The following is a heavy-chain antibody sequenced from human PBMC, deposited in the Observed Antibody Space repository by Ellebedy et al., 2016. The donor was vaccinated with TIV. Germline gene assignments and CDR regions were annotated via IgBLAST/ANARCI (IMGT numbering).Heavy chain of an antibody. J-gene: IGHJ3*02. CDR1: GITFSTYA. V-gene: IGHV3-21*01. CDR3: AREASEPDAFDI. D-gene: IGHD1-14*01. Sequence: GGSLRLSXAASGITFSTYAMSWVRQTPGKGLEWVSSISSSSSYIYYADSVKGRFTISRDNAKNSLYLQMNSLRAEDTAVYYCAREASEPDAFDIWGQGTMVTVSS. CDR2: ISSSSSYI.